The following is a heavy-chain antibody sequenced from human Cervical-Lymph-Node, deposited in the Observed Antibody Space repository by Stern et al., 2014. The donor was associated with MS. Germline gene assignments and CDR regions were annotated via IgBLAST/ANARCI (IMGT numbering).Heavy chain of an antibody. D-gene: IGHD3-22*01. CDR2: IYYSGTT. J-gene: IGHJ6*02. CDR3: AGDHFTTSLDV. CDR1: GGSISSDNYY. V-gene: IGHV4-31*03. Sequence: QVQLQESGPGLVKPSQTLSLTCTVSGGSISSDNYYWTCIRQHPGKGLEGIGPIYYSGTTNSNPSIKGRVSITQDTSQNLFSVRLSAVTAADTAVYYCAGDHFTTSLDVWGHGTTVTVS.